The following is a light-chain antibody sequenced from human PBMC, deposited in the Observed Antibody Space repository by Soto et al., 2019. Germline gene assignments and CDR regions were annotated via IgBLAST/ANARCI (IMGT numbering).Light chain of an antibody. Sequence: EIVMTQSPATLSVSPGERATLSCRASQSINSNLAWYQQKPGQAPRLLIYGASTRATAIPARFSGSGSGTDFTLTISSLQSEDFAGYYCQQYHDWPPRTFGQGTKVEIK. CDR3: QQYHDWPPRT. CDR2: GAS. V-gene: IGKV3-15*01. CDR1: QSINSN. J-gene: IGKJ1*01.